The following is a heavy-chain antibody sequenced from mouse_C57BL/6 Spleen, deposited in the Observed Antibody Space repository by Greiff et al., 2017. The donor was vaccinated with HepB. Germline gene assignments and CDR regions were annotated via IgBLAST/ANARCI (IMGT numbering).Heavy chain of an antibody. CDR1: GYTFTSYW. CDR3: ARWFYESAMDY. CDR2: IDPSDSYT. V-gene: IGHV1-50*01. Sequence: VQLQQPGAELVKPGASVKLSCKASGYTFTSYWMQWVKQRPGQGLEWIGEIDPSDSYTNYNQKFKGKATLTVDTSSSTAYMQLSSLTSEDSAVYYCARWFYESAMDYWGQGTSVTVSS. D-gene: IGHD1-1*01. J-gene: IGHJ4*01.